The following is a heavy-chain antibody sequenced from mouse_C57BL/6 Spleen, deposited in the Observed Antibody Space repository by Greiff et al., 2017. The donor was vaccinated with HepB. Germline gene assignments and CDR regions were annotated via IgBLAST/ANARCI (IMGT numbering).Heavy chain of an antibody. V-gene: IGHV1-77*01. Sequence: VQLQQSGAELVKPGASVKISCKASGYTFTDYYINWVKQRPGQGLEWIGKIGPGRGSTYYNEKFKGKATLTADKSSSTAYMQLSSLTSDDSAVYCCARHYYGSSYWYFDVWGTGTTVTVSS. J-gene: IGHJ1*03. CDR3: ARHYYGSSYWYFDV. CDR1: GYTFTDYY. D-gene: IGHD1-1*01. CDR2: IGPGRGST.